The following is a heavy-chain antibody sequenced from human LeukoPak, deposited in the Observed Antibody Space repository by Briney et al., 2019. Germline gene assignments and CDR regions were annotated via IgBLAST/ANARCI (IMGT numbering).Heavy chain of an antibody. CDR3: ARAMVTAIRDGLDY. Sequence: GGSLRLSCAASGFIFSTYAMYWVRQAPGKGLEWVAVISSDGSFTRHADSVKGLFTISRDNSKNTLYLQMNSLRDEDTAVYYYARAMVTAIRDGLDYWGQGTLVAVSS. J-gene: IGHJ4*02. CDR2: ISSDGSFT. V-gene: IGHV3-30*04. CDR1: GFIFSTYA. D-gene: IGHD2-21*02.